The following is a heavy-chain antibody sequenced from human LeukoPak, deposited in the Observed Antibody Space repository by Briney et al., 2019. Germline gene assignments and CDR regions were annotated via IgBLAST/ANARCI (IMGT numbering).Heavy chain of an antibody. CDR3: ARGRSLSYDSSGYYSDY. V-gene: IGHV4-34*01. CDR2: INHSGST. J-gene: IGHJ4*02. CDR1: GGSFSGYY. D-gene: IGHD3-22*01. Sequence: SETLSLTCAVYGGSFSGYYWSWLRQPPGKGLEWIGEINHSGSTNYNPSLKSRVTISVDTSKNQFSLKLSSVTAADTAVYYCARGRSLSYDSSGYYSDYWGQGTLVTVSS.